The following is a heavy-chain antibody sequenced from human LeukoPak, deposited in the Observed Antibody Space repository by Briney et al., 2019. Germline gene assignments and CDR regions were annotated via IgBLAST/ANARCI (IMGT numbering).Heavy chain of an antibody. D-gene: IGHD6-13*01. J-gene: IGHJ4*02. V-gene: IGHV3-64*01. CDR3: AKGSAAAGIHFDY. CDR2: ISSNGGST. Sequence: GGSLRLSCAASGFTFSSYAMHWVRQAPGKGLEYVSAISSNGGSTYYANSVKGRFTISRDNSKNTLYLQMGSLRAEDTAVYYCAKGSAAAGIHFDYWGQGTLVTVSS. CDR1: GFTFSSYA.